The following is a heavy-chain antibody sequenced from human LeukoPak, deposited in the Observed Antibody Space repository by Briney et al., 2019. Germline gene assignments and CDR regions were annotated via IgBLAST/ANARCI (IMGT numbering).Heavy chain of an antibody. CDR1: GFTFGSYS. D-gene: IGHD1-1*01. J-gene: IGHJ4*02. Sequence: AGGSLRLSCAASGFTFGSYSMNWVRQAPGKGLEWVSYISSSSSTIYYADSVKGRFTISRDNAKNSLYLQMNSLRAEDTAVYYCARDLRYRVFYFDYWGQGTLVTVSS. CDR2: ISSSSSTI. CDR3: ARDLRYRVFYFDY. V-gene: IGHV3-48*01.